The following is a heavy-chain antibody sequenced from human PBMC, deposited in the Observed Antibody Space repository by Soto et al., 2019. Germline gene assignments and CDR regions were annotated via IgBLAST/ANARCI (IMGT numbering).Heavy chain of an antibody. V-gene: IGHV4-61*01. CDR1: GGSVSSSPYY. J-gene: IGHJ6*02. Sequence: SETLSLTCSVSGGSVSSSPYYWSWIRQPPGKGLEWIGYIYDSGITNYNPSLKSRVTISVDTSKNQFSLNLSSVTAADTAVYYCARDHLTGYHYYGSDVWGQGTTVTVSS. D-gene: IGHD3-9*01. CDR3: ARDHLTGYHYYGSDV. CDR2: IYDSGIT.